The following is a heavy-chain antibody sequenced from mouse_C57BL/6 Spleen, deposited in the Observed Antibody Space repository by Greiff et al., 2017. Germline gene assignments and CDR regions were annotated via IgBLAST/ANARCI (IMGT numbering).Heavy chain of an antibody. Sequence: VQGVESGAELAKPGASVKLSCKASGYTFTSYWMHWVKQRPGQGLEWIGYINPSSGYTKYNQKFKDKATLTADKSSSTAYMQLSSLTYEDSAVYYCAKGDDYDVPFAYWGQGTLVTVSA. J-gene: IGHJ3*01. V-gene: IGHV1-7*01. D-gene: IGHD2-4*01. CDR1: GYTFTSYW. CDR2: INPSSGYT. CDR3: AKGDDYDVPFAY.